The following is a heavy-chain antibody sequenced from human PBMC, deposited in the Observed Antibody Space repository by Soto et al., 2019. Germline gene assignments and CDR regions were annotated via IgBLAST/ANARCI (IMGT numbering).Heavy chain of an antibody. Sequence: LRLSCAASGFTFSSYGMHWVRQAPGKGLEWVAVISYDGSNKYYADSVKGRFTISRDNSKNTLYLQMNSLRAEDTAVYYCAKEEATVNPWYFDLWGRGTLVTVSS. CDR1: GFTFSSYG. CDR3: AKEEATVNPWYFDL. J-gene: IGHJ2*01. CDR2: ISYDGSNK. D-gene: IGHD4-4*01. V-gene: IGHV3-30*18.